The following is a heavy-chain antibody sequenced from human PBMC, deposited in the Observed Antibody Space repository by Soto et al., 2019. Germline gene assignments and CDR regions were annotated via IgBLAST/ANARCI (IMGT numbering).Heavy chain of an antibody. V-gene: IGHV3-74*01. CDR2: IDNAGTDS. D-gene: IGHD3-10*01. CDR3: ARGWFGPDV. Sequence: EVQLVESRGGLVQPGGSLRLSCAASGFTLSGRSMHWVRQAPGKGLVWVSGIDNAGTDSTYADSVKGRVTSSRDNAKNMLYLQMHSLRVEVTAVYYCARGWFGPDVWGKGTTVTVSS. J-gene: IGHJ6*04. CDR1: GFTLSGRS.